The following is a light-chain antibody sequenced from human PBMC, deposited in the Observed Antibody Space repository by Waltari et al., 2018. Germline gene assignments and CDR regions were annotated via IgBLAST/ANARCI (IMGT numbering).Light chain of an antibody. J-gene: IGLJ2*01. V-gene: IGLV3-19*01. CDR3: NSRDSSANIL. Sequence: SSELTQDPTVSVDLGQTVTITCQGVSLRGYYASWYRQKPGQAPVLVINAENARPSGIPDRISGSRSGAAASLTIAGAQAEDEADYYCNSRDSSANILFGGGTKLTVL. CDR1: SLRGYY. CDR2: AEN.